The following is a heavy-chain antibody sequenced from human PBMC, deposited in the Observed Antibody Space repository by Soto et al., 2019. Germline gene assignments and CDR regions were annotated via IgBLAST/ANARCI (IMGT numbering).Heavy chain of an antibody. CDR3: ARGLITGSQYSGGWYYFDS. CDR1: GGSISSGGYS. V-gene: IGHV4-30-2*01. D-gene: IGHD1-26*01. CDR2: IYHNGSP. J-gene: IGHJ4*02. Sequence: PSETLSLTCAVSGGSISSGGYSWSWIRQPPGKGLEWIGYIYHNGSPYYNPSLKSRVTIPVDRSKNQFSLKLSSVTAADTAVYYCARGLITGSQYSGGWYYFDSWGQGTQVTVSS.